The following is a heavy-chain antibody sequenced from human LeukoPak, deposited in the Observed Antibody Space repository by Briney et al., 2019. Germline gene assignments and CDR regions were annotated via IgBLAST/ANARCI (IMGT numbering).Heavy chain of an antibody. Sequence: PSETLSLTCAVYGGSFSGYYWSWIPHPPGKGLEWIGEINHSGSTNYNPSLKSRVTISVDTSKNQFSLKLSSVTAADTAVYYCARLNRRYCSGGSCYSYYFDYWGQGTLVTVSS. CDR1: GGSFSGYY. J-gene: IGHJ4*02. CDR3: ARLNRRYCSGGSCYSYYFDY. CDR2: INHSGST. D-gene: IGHD2-15*01. V-gene: IGHV4-34*01.